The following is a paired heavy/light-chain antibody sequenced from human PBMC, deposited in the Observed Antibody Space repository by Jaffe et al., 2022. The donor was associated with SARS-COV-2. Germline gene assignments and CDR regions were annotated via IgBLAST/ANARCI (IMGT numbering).Light chain of an antibody. Sequence: DVVMTQSPLFLSVTLGQPASISCRSSQNLVYSDGNTYLNWFQQKPGQSPRRLIYKVSDRDSGVPDRFSGSGSGTYFTLTISSVEAEDVGIYYCMQGTHWPLTFGGGTKVEIE. CDR1: QNLVYSDGNTY. V-gene: IGKV2-30*01. CDR3: MQGTHWPLT. J-gene: IGKJ4*01. CDR2: KVS.
Heavy chain of an antibody. V-gene: IGHV3-33*01. J-gene: IGHJ4*02. Sequence: QVQLVESGGGVVQPGRSLRLSCATSGFTFNNFGMHWVRQAPGKGLEWLAVIWYNGRNQQYADSVASRFTISRDNSKNTLYLEMARLRVEDTAVYYCVRDVRPEVYAANFDYWGQGTLVTVSS. CDR2: IWYNGRNQ. CDR3: VRDVRPEVYAANFDY. CDR1: GFTFNNFG. D-gene: IGHD2-8*01.